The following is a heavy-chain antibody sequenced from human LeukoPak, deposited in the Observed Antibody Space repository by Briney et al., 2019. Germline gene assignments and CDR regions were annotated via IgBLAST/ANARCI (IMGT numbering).Heavy chain of an antibody. CDR2: IIPMFGTA. CDR1: GYTFSTYG. CDR3: AKATVVRLSDYYYYAMDA. Sequence: SVKVSCEASGYTFSTYGIAWVRQAPGQGLEWMGGIIPMFGTAKYAQKFQGRGTITADESTRTAYMELSSLRSEDTAVYFCAKATVVRLSDYYYYAMDAWGQGTTVTVSS. D-gene: IGHD4-23*01. V-gene: IGHV1-69*13. J-gene: IGHJ6*02.